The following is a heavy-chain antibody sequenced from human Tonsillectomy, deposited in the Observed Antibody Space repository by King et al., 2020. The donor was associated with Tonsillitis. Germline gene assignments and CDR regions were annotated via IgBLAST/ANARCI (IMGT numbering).Heavy chain of an antibody. Sequence: VQLQQWGAVLLKPSETLSQTCTVYGGSFSDYYWSWIRQPPGKGLEWIGEINQSGGTNYNPSLKSRVAISVDTSKNQFSLKLTFVSAADTAVYYCARGLAPPNYEFWSGYLFDPWGQGSLVTVSS. J-gene: IGHJ5*02. CDR3: ARGLAPPNYEFWSGYLFDP. D-gene: IGHD3-3*01. CDR2: INQSGGT. V-gene: IGHV4-34*01. CDR1: GGSFSDYY.